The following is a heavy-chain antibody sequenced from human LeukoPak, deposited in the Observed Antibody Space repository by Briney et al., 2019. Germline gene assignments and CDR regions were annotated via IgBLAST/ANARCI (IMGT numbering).Heavy chain of an antibody. V-gene: IGHV4-34*01. Sequence: SETLSLTCAVYGGSFSGYYWSWIRQPPGKGLEWIGEINHSGSTNHNPSLKSRVTISVDTSKNQFSLKLSSVTAADTAVYYCARGRGAARPFDYWGQGTLVTVSS. CDR2: INHSGST. D-gene: IGHD6-6*01. J-gene: IGHJ4*02. CDR1: GGSFSGYY. CDR3: ARGRGAARPFDY.